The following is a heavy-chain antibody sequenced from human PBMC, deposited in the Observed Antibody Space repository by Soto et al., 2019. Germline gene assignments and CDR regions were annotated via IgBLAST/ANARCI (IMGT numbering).Heavy chain of an antibody. CDR2: IVVDSGGT. D-gene: IGHD6-13*01. CDR3: TTKQQRVAGYYYYGMDV. Sequence: VKVSCKASGFTFTSSAVQWVRQARGQRLEWIGWIVVDSGGTNYAQKFQGWVTMTRDTSISTAYMELSRLRSDDTAVYYCTTKQQRVAGYYYYGMDVWGQGTTVTVSS. J-gene: IGHJ6*02. V-gene: IGHV1-58*01. CDR1: GFTFTSSA.